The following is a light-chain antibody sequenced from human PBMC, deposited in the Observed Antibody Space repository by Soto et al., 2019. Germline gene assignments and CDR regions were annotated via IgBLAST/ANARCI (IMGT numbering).Light chain of an antibody. CDR2: DVS. Sequence: EIVMPQSPGTLSVSPGESATLSCRAGQGVTTNFAWYQQKSGQSPRLLIYDVSIRATGVPARFSGTGSETDFTLTISGLQSEDSAVYFCQQNNRWPHITVGQGTRLEIK. V-gene: IGKV3-15*01. CDR1: QGVTTN. CDR3: QQNNRWPHIT. J-gene: IGKJ5*01.